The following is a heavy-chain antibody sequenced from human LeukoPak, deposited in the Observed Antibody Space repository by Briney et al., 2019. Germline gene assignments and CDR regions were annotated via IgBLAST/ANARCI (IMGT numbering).Heavy chain of an antibody. CDR1: GGSISSYY. D-gene: IGHD3-3*02. CDR2: IYYSGST. Sequence: TSETLSLTCTVSGGSISSYYWSWIRQPPGKGLEWIGYIYYSGSTNYNPSLKSRVTISVDTSKNQFSLKLSSVTAADTAVYYCARNRIRDDAFDTWGQGTMVTVSS. CDR3: ARNRIRDDAFDT. V-gene: IGHV4-59*08. J-gene: IGHJ3*02.